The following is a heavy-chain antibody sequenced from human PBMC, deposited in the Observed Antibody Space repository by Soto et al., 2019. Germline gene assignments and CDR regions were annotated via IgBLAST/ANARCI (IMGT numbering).Heavy chain of an antibody. CDR3: GKEPPSASNPLKGLFDF. CDR2: ISGTGNSV. J-gene: IGHJ4*02. Sequence: EVQLVESGGVLVQPGGSLRLSCVASGFTFNSFGMSWVRQAPGKGLEWVSAISGTGNSVYYADSVKGWFTISRDNFENTLYLQKNSPRDQGTGIYYRGKEPPSASNPLKGLFDFRGRGTLVTVSS. V-gene: IGHV3-23*04. CDR1: GFTFNSFG.